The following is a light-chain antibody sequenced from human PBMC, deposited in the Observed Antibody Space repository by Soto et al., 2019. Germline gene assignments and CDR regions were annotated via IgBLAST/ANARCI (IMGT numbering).Light chain of an antibody. CDR3: AAWDGSLSAVV. J-gene: IGLJ2*01. CDR1: RSNIGTYT. CDR2: SNN. V-gene: IGLV1-44*01. Sequence: QLVLTQSPSASGTPGQRVTISCSGSRSNIGTYTVNWYQQLPGTAPTLLIYSNNQRPSGVPDRFSGSKSGTSASLAISGLQSEDEADYYCAAWDGSLSAVVFGGGTKLTVL.